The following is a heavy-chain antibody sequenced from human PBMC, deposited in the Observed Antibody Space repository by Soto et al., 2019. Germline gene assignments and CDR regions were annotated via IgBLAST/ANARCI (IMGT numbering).Heavy chain of an antibody. CDR2: ISYDGSKK. D-gene: IGHD3-3*01. CDR1: GITFSSYG. CDR3: AKEKISGEVELAAPFDY. Sequence: PGGSLRLSFAASGITFSSYGMHWVRQAPGKGLEWVAVISYDGSKKNYADSVKGRFTISRDNAKNSLYLQMNSLRAEDTALYYCAKEKISGEVELAAPFDYWGQRTLVTVSS. J-gene: IGHJ4*02. V-gene: IGHV3-30*18.